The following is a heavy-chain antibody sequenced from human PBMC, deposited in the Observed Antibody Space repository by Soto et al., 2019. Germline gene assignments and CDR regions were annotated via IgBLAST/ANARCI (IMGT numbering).Heavy chain of an antibody. CDR1: GFTFSSYG. Sequence: QVQLVESGGGVVQPGRSLRLSCAASGFTFSSYGMHWVRQAPGKGLEWVAVIWYDGSNKYYADSVKGRFTIPRDNSKNTLYLQMNSLRAEDTAVYYCAREYVDYGAFDLWGQGTMVTVSS. D-gene: IGHD4-17*01. CDR2: IWYDGSNK. J-gene: IGHJ3*01. V-gene: IGHV3-33*01. CDR3: AREYVDYGAFDL.